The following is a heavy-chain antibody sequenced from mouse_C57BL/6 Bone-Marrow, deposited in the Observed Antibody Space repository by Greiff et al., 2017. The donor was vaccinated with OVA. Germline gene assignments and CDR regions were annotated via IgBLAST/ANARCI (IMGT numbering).Heavy chain of an antibody. D-gene: IGHD1-1*01. CDR1: GYTFTDYY. J-gene: IGHJ1*03. V-gene: IGHV1-26*01. Sequence: VQLQQSGPELVKPGASVKISCKASGYTFTDYYMNWVKQSHGKSLEWIGDINPNNGGTSYNQKFKGKATLTVDKSSSTAYMELRSLTSEDSAVYYCARPLDYYGSSYWYVDGWGTGTAVTVTA. CDR3: ARPLDYYGSSYWYVDG. CDR2: INPNNGGT.